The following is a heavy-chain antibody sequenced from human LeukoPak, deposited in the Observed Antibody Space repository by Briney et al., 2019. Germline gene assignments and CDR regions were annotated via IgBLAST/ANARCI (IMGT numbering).Heavy chain of an antibody. J-gene: IGHJ4*02. CDR3: AREGVSLNFDY. Sequence: GGSLRLSCAASGFIFSSYGMHWVRQAPGKGLEWVAVISYDGSNKYYADSVKGRFTISRDNSKNTLYLQMNSLRAEDTAVYYCAREGVSLNFDYWGQGTLVTVSS. CDR1: GFIFSSYG. V-gene: IGHV3-30*03. CDR2: ISYDGSNK. D-gene: IGHD6-13*01.